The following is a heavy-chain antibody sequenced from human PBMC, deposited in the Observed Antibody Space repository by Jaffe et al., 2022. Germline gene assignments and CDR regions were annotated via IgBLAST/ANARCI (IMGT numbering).Heavy chain of an antibody. Sequence: EVQLVESGGGLVQPGRSLRLSCTASGFTFGDYAMSWVRQAPGKGLEWVGFIRSKAYGGTTEYAASVKGRFTISRDDSKSIAYLQMNSLKTEDTAVYYCTRDQNSGHYWGQGTLVTVSS. V-gene: IGHV3-49*04. CDR3: TRDQNSGHY. J-gene: IGHJ4*02. CDR1: GFTFGDYA. CDR2: IRSKAYGGTT. D-gene: IGHD6-19*01.